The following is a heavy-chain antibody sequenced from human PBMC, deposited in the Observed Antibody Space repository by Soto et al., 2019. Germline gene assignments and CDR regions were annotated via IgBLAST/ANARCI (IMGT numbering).Heavy chain of an antibody. CDR1: GFTFSSYA. D-gene: IGHD3-9*01. Sequence: LRLSCAASGFTFSSYAMHWVRQAPGKGLEWVAVISYDGSNKYYADSVKGRFTISRDNSKNTLYLQMNSLRAEDTAVYYCARADILTGYSKSPAQTWGQGTLVTVSS. V-gene: IGHV3-30-3*01. CDR3: ARADILTGYSKSPAQT. CDR2: ISYDGSNK. J-gene: IGHJ5*02.